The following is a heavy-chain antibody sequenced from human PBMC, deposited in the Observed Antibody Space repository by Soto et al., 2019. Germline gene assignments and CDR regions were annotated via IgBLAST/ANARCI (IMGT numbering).Heavy chain of an antibody. V-gene: IGHV5-51*01. J-gene: IGHJ3*02. D-gene: IGHD3-10*01. Sequence: GESLKISCKGSGYSFTSYWIGWVRQMPGKGLEWMGIIYPGDSDTRYSPSFQGQVTISADKSISTAYLQWSSLKASDTAMYYCARRYYYGSGIQSRAAFDIWGQGTMVTVSS. CDR1: GYSFTSYW. CDR2: IYPGDSDT. CDR3: ARRYYYGSGIQSRAAFDI.